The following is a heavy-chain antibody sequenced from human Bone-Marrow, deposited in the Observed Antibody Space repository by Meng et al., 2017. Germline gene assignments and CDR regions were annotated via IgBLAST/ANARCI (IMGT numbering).Heavy chain of an antibody. D-gene: IGHD4-11*01. CDR3: ARSSVSVWVADY. J-gene: IGHJ4*02. Sequence: ASVQVSCKASAYTFTSYYMHWVRQAPGQGLEWMGTINPSGGSTSFAQNFQGRVTMTRDTSTSTVYMELSSLRSEDTAVYYCARSSVSVWVADYWGQGTLVTVSS. V-gene: IGHV1-46*01. CDR1: AYTFTSYY. CDR2: INPSGGST.